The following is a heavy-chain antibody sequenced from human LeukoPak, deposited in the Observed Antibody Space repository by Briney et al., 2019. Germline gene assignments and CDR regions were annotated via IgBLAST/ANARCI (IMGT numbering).Heavy chain of an antibody. Sequence: PGESLRLSCTVSGFTVSSNSWSWVRQAPGKGLEWVSFIYSGGNTHYSDSVTGRFTISRDNSKNTLYLQMNSLRAEDTAIYYCARRAGEYSHPYDYWGQGTLVTVSS. CDR3: ARRAGEYSHPYDY. CDR1: GFTVSSNS. J-gene: IGHJ4*02. D-gene: IGHD2-15*01. V-gene: IGHV3-53*01. CDR2: IYSGGNT.